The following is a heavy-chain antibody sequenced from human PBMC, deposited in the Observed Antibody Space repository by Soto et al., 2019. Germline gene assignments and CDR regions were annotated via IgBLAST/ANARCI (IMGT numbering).Heavy chain of an antibody. CDR3: AMCGNYYGYWYLDL. J-gene: IGHJ2*01. CDR1: GFTFSSYA. CDR2: ISGSGGST. V-gene: IGHV3-23*01. D-gene: IGHD1-26*01. Sequence: EVQLLESGGGLVQPGGSLRLFCADSGFTFSSYAMDWVRQAPGKGLEWVSGISGSGGSTYYADSVKGRFTISRDNSKNTLYLQMNSLRAEDTAVYYCAMCGNYYGYWYLDLWGRGTLVTVSS.